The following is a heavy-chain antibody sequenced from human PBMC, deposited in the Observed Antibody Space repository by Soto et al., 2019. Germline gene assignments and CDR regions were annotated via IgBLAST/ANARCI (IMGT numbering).Heavy chain of an antibody. J-gene: IGHJ3*01. V-gene: IGHV4-4*02. CDR3: ARGKVYAFEF. Sequence: PSETLSLTCAVSGVSISIPNWWAWVRQTPGKGLEWIGEIDHSGTTNYNPSLNSRVTISLDRSKNQFSLMLTSVAAADTAVYFGARGKVYAFEFLGQGTMVTVSS. CDR2: IDHSGTT. CDR1: GVSISIPNW.